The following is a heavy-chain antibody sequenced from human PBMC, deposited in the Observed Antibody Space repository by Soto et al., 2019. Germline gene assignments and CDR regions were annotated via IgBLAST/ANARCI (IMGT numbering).Heavy chain of an antibody. V-gene: IGHV3-21*01. CDR2: ISSSSTYI. CDR1: GFTFSTYS. CDR3: ARDPGLGYCSSTSCPYYFDY. J-gene: IGHJ4*02. D-gene: IGHD2-2*01. Sequence: PGGSLRLSCAASGFTFSTYSMNWVRQAPGKGLEWVSSISSSSTYIYYADSAKGRFTISRDNAKNSLYLQINSLRAEDTAVYYCARDPGLGYCSSTSCPYYFDYWGQGTLVTVSS.